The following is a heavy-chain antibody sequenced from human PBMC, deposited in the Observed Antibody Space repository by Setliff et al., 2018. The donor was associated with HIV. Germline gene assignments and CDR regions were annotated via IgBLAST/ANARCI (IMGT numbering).Heavy chain of an antibody. CDR1: GYSITNGNH. CDR2: IYSTGRT. CDR3: ARDIGRDDDTTEDWFDP. V-gene: IGHV4-38-2*02. J-gene: IGHJ5*02. Sequence: SETLSLTCLVFGYSITNGNHWGWIRQSPGKGLEWIGSIYSTGRTYYNPSHKSRLTLSVDAAKNRFSLRLTSVTAADTAVYYCARDIGRDDDTTEDWFDPWGQGTLVTVSS. D-gene: IGHD4-17*01.